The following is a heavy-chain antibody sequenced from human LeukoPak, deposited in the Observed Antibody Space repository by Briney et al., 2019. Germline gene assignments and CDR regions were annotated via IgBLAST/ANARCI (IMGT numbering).Heavy chain of an antibody. CDR2: IYTSGST. Sequence: EPSQTLSLTCTVSVRSIISGSYYWSWSRQPAGKGLEWIGRIYTSGSTNYNPSRKSRVTISVDPSKNKSSLKLSYVTAADPAVYSCARVTTGGYYNCWGQGTMVTVSS. V-gene: IGHV4-61*02. D-gene: IGHD3-22*01. J-gene: IGHJ4*02. CDR3: ARVTTGGYYNC. CDR1: VRSIISGSYY.